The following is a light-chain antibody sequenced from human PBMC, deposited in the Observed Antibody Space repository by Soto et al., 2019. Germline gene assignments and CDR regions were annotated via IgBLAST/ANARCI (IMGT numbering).Light chain of an antibody. V-gene: IGKV4-1*01. CDR2: WAS. CDR1: QSVLYSSNNKNY. Sequence: DIVMTQSPDSLAVSLGERATINCKSSQSVLYSSNNKNYLAWYQQKPGQPPKLLIYWASTRESGVPDRFSGSGSGTDFTLTISSLQAEDVAVYYCQQYYSAPHGLTFGGGTKVDIK. CDR3: QQYYSAPHGLT. J-gene: IGKJ4*01.